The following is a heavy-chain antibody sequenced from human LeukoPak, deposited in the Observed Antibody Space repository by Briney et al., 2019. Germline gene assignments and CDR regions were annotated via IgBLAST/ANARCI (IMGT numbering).Heavy chain of an antibody. CDR2: IIPILGIA. J-gene: IGHJ4*02. V-gene: IGHV1-69*04. D-gene: IGHD4-17*01. CDR3: ASGSTVTTDY. Sequence: ASVKVSCKASGYTFTSYGISWVRQAPGQGLEWMGRIIPILGIANYAQKFQGRVTITADKSTSTAYMELSSLRSEDTAVYYCASGSTVTTDYRGQGTLVTVSS. CDR1: GYTFTSYG.